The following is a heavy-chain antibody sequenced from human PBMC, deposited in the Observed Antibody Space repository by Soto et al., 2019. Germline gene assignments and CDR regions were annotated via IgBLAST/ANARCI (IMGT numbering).Heavy chain of an antibody. CDR2: ISYDGSNK. CDR3: AKDLGRSSGFGY. V-gene: IGHV3-30*18. Sequence: QVQLVESGGGVVQPGRSLRLSCAASGFTFSSYGMHWVRQAPGKGLEWVAVISYDGSNKYYADSVKGRFTISRDNSKNTLYLQMNSPRAEDTAVYYCAKDLGRSSGFGYWGQGTLVTVSS. CDR1: GFTFSSYG. D-gene: IGHD3-22*01. J-gene: IGHJ4*02.